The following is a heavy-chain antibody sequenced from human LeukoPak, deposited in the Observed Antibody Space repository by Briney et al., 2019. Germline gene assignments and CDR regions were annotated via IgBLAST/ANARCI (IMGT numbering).Heavy chain of an antibody. CDR3: ARGQREYSSSSRYFDY. V-gene: IGHV4-59*01. CDR2: IYYSGST. Sequence: SETLSLTCTVSGGSISSYYWSWIRQPPGKGLEWIGYIYYSGSTNYNPSLKSRVTISADTSKNQFSLKLSSVTAADTAVYYCARGQREYSSSSRYFDYWGQGTLVTVSS. CDR1: GGSISSYY. D-gene: IGHD6-6*01. J-gene: IGHJ4*02.